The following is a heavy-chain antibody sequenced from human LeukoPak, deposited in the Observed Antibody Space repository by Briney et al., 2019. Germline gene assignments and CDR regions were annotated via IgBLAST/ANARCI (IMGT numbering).Heavy chain of an antibody. CDR2: FSASGANT. V-gene: IGHV3-23*01. J-gene: IGHJ4*02. CDR3: ARSPMSTLKSFDS. Sequence: GGSLRLSCAASGLTFSSYAMSWVRQAPGKGLEWVSVFSASGANTYYADSVRGRFTISRDNSKNTLYLHMNGPRAEDTAFYYCARSPMSTLKSFDSWGQGTLVTVSS. D-gene: IGHD3-16*01. CDR1: GLTFSSYA.